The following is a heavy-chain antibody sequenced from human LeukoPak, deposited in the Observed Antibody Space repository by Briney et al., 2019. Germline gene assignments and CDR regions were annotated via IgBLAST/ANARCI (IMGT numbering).Heavy chain of an antibody. CDR1: GGSIYSYF. CDR3: ARGYLDWFDP. Sequence: SETLSLTCTVSGGSIYSYFWTWIRQPPGKGLEWIGYIYYSGSTSYNPSLKSRVTMSVDTSKNQFSLNLNSVTAADTAVYYCARGYLDWFDPWGQGTLVTVSS. D-gene: IGHD1-26*01. CDR2: IYYSGST. V-gene: IGHV4-59*01. J-gene: IGHJ5*02.